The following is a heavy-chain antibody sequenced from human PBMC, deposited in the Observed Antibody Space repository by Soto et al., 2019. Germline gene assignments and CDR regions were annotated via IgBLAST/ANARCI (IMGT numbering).Heavy chain of an antibody. D-gene: IGHD3-10*01. CDR2: IYYSGST. J-gene: IGHJ4*02. Sequence: SETLSLTCTVSGGSISSYYWSWIRQPPGKGLEWIGYIYYSGSTNYNPSLKSRVTISVDTFKNQFSLKLSSVTAADTAVYYCARLRDYYGSGSEFDYWGQGTQVTVSS. CDR3: ARLRDYYGSGSEFDY. V-gene: IGHV4-59*01. CDR1: GGSISSYY.